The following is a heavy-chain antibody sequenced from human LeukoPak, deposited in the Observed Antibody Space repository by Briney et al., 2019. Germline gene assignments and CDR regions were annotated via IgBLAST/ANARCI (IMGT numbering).Heavy chain of an antibody. J-gene: IGHJ3*02. V-gene: IGHV4-59*01. Sequence: SETLSLTCTVSGGSISSYYWSWIRQPPGKGLEWIGYIYYSGSTNYNPSLKSRVTISVDTSKNQFSLKLSSVTAADTAVYYCARGGGVVAASPWFWTLSAFDIWGQGTMVTVSS. D-gene: IGHD2-15*01. CDR1: GGSISSYY. CDR2: IYYSGST. CDR3: ARGGGVVAASPWFWTLSAFDI.